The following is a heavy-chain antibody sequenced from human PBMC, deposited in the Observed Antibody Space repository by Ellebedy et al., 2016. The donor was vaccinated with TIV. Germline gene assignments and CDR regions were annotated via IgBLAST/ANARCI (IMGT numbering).Heavy chain of an antibody. Sequence: MPGGSLRLSCAVYGGSFSGYYWSWIRQPPGKGLEWFGEITHSGSTNYNPSLKSRVTISVDTSKNQFSLNLSSVTAADTAVYYCARGMARDYWGQGTLVTVSS. D-gene: IGHD5-24*01. CDR1: GGSFSGYY. J-gene: IGHJ4*02. V-gene: IGHV4-34*01. CDR2: ITHSGST. CDR3: ARGMARDY.